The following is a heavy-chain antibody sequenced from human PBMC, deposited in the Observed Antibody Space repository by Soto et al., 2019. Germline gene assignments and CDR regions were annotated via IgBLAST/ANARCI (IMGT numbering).Heavy chain of an antibody. D-gene: IGHD2-2*01. CDR1: GYTFTSYY. CDR2: INPSGGST. J-gene: IGHJ6*02. V-gene: IGHV1-46*01. Sequence: ASVKVSCKASGYTFTSYYMHWVRQAPGQGLEWMGIINPSGGSTSYAQKFQGRVTMTRDTSTSTVYMELSSLRSEDTAVYYCARDGSTSCYYYYGMDVWGQGTTVTVAS. CDR3: ARDGSTSCYYYYGMDV.